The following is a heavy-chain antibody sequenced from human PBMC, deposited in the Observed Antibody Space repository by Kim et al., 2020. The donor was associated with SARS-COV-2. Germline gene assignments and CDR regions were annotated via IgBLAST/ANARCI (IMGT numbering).Heavy chain of an antibody. CDR1: GFSLTTSGVS. D-gene: IGHD1-7*01. Sequence: SGPTLVNPTQTLTLTCTFSGFSLTTSGVSVAWIRQPPGKALEWLAISFWDDDKRYSPSLKSRLTINKGPSKSQVVLTMTNLDPVDTATYYCVYSPPGPNYFDPWGQGTLVTVSS. CDR3: VYSPPGPNYFDP. V-gene: IGHV2-5*02. J-gene: IGHJ5*02. CDR2: SFWDDDK.